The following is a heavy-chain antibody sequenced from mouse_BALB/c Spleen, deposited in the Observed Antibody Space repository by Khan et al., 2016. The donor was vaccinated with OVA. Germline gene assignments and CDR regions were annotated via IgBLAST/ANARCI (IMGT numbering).Heavy chain of an antibody. V-gene: IGHV2-9*02. D-gene: IGHD2-1*01. CDR2: IWAGGST. Sequence: VQLQESGPGLVAPSQSLSITCTVSGFSFTTYGVNWVRQPPGKGLEWLGVIWAGGSTNYNSALMSRLSISKDKSKSQVFLRMNSLQTDDTAVYYCATSFYGKRYYAMDYWGQGTSVTVSS. CDR1: GFSFTTYG. CDR3: ATSFYGKRYYAMDY. J-gene: IGHJ4*01.